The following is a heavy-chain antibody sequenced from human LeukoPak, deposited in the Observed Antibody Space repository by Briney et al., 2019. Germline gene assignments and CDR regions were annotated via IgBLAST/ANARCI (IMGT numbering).Heavy chain of an antibody. CDR1: GGSISSYY. J-gene: IGHJ4*02. CDR2: IYYSGST. V-gene: IGHV4-59*01. Sequence: SETLSLTCTVSGGSISSYYWSWIRQPPGKGLEWIGYIYYSGSTNYNPSLKSRVTISVDTSKNQFSLKLSSVTAADTAVYYCARVKGGGTMVDYWGQGTLVTVSS. D-gene: IGHD3-10*01. CDR3: ARVKGGGTMVDY.